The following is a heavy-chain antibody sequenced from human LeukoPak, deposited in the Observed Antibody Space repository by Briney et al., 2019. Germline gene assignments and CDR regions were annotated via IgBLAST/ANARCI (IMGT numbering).Heavy chain of an antibody. D-gene: IGHD2-8*02. J-gene: IGHJ3*02. Sequence: GGSLRLSCAASGFTVSSNYMSWVRQAPGKGLEWVSVIYSGGSTYYADSVKGRFTISGDNSKNTLYLQMNSLRAEDTAVYYCARAPGTGHDGLDIWGQGTTVTVSS. CDR2: IYSGGST. CDR1: GFTVSSNY. CDR3: ARAPGTGHDGLDI. V-gene: IGHV3-53*01.